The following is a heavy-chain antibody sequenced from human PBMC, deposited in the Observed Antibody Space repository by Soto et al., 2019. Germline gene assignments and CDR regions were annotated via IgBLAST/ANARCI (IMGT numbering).Heavy chain of an antibody. D-gene: IGHD1-1*01. CDR3: VRGTPTPGLDI. CDR1: GGSISSGDYY. V-gene: IGHV4-30-4*01. Sequence: PSETLSLTCTVSGGSISSGDYYWSWIRQPPGKGLEWIGYIYYSGSTYYNPSLKSRVTISVDTSKNQFSLKLSSVTAADTAVYYCVRGTPTPGLDIWGHGTPVTVSS. CDR2: IYYSGST. J-gene: IGHJ4*01.